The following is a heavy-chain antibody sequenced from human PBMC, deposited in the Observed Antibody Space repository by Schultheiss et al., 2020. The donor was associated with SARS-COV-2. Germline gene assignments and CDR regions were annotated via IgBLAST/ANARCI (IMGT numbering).Heavy chain of an antibody. CDR3: ARDSADGLDY. J-gene: IGHJ4*02. D-gene: IGHD2-21*01. CDR2: IYYSGST. CDR1: GGSFSGYY. V-gene: IGHV4-34*01. Sequence: SQTLSLTCAVYGGSFSGYYWSWIRQPPGKGLEWIGSIYYSGSTYYNPSLKSRVTISVDTSKNQFSMKLSSVTAADTAVYYCARDSADGLDYWGQGTLVTVSS.